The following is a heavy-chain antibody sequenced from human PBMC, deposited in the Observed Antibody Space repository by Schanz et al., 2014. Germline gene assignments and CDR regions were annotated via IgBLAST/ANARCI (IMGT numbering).Heavy chain of an antibody. CDR3: ARDRLECGAECYSVEVFEI. CDR2: INPSGGST. Sequence: QVHLVQSGAEVHKPGASLKISCKASGYTFTNFFLHWVRQAPGQGLEWMGMINPSGGSTTYAQKFQGRVTMTRDTSTSTVYMELSGLRSEDTAVYYCARDRLECGAECYSVEVFEIWGQGTLVIVSS. D-gene: IGHD2-21*01. CDR1: GYTFTNFF. J-gene: IGHJ4*02. V-gene: IGHV1-46*01.